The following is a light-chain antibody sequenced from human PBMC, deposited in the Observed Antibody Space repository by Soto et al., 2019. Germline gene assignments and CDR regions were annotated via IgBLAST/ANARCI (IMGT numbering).Light chain of an antibody. J-gene: IGKJ1*01. Sequence: DIQLTQYPSTLSGSVGDRVTITCRVSQTISSWLAWYQQKPGKAPKLLIYKASTLKSGVPSRFSGSGSGTEFTLTISSLQPDDFATYYCQHYNSYSEAFGQGTKVDI. CDR2: KAS. CDR1: QTISSW. CDR3: QHYNSYSEA. V-gene: IGKV1-5*03.